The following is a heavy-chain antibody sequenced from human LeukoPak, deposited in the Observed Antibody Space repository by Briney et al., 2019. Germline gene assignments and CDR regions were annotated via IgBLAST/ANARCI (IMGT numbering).Heavy chain of an antibody. J-gene: IGHJ4*02. CDR1: GGSISSYY. CDR2: IYYSGGT. D-gene: IGHD6-19*01. Sequence: SETLSLTCTVSGGSISSYYWNLFRQPPGKGLEWIGDIYYSGGTNYNPSLKSRVTISVDTSKNQFSLKLSSVTAADTAVYFCARGYFWAIAVAGYYFDYWGQGTLVTVSS. V-gene: IGHV4-59*01. CDR3: ARGYFWAIAVAGYYFDY.